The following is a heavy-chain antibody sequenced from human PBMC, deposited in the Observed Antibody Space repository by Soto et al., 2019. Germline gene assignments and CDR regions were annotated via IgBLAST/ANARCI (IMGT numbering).Heavy chain of an antibody. V-gene: IGHV3-48*01. J-gene: IGHJ6*03. D-gene: IGHD3-3*01. CDR1: GFTFSSYS. CDR3: ARDGYTIFGVVNYYYMDV. Sequence: EVQLVESGGGLVQPGGSLRLSCAASGFTFSSYSMNWVRQAPGKGLEWVSYISSSSSTIYYADSVKGRFTISRDNAKNSLYQQMNSLRAEDTAVYYCARDGYTIFGVVNYYYMDVWGKGTTVTVSS. CDR2: ISSSSSTI.